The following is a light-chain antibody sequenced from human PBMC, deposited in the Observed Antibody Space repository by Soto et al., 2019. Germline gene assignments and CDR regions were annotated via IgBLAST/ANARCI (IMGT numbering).Light chain of an antibody. V-gene: IGKV3-20*01. CDR1: QSLSSIY. CDR2: RTS. CDR3: QQYGSSPRT. J-gene: IGKJ1*01. Sequence: EIVLTQSPGTLSLSPGQGATLSCRASQSLSSIYLAWYQQKPGQAPRLLIYRTSSRATGIPDRFSGSESETDFTLTISRLEPDDSEVYYCQQYGSSPRTFGPGTKVDIK.